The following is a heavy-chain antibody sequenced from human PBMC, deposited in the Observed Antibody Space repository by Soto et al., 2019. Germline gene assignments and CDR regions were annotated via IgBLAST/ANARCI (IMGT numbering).Heavy chain of an antibody. CDR1: GYTFTHYY. CDR2: INPARGST. J-gene: IGHJ4*02. D-gene: IGHD6-13*01. V-gene: IGHV1-46*01. CDR3: ARDLAAGDH. Sequence: QVQLVQSGAEVRKPGASVKVSCRTSGYTFTHYYVHWVRQAPGQGLEWLGIINPARGSTNYAHECPGRVTLTMDTSTTTVYMELRGVIAEDTAIFFCARDLAAGDHWGQGTLVTVS.